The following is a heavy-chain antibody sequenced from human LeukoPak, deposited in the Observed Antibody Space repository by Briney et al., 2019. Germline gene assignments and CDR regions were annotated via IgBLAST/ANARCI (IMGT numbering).Heavy chain of an antibody. CDR3: ARDSYDSSGSYFFLKLLDY. J-gene: IGHJ4*02. D-gene: IGHD3-22*01. CDR2: ITPFNGNT. V-gene: IGHV1-18*01. CDR1: GYTFTSYG. Sequence: ASVKVSCKVSGYTFTSYGINWVRQAPGQGLEWMRWITPFNGNTDYAQKFQGRVTMTTDTSTNTAYMELRSLRSDDTAVYYCARDSYDSSGSYFFLKLLDYWGQGTLVAVSS.